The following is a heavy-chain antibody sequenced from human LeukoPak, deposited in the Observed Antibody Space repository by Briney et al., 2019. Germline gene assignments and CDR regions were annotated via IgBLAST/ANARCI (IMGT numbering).Heavy chain of an antibody. CDR3: GRVVPTGRAFDN. J-gene: IGHJ3*02. CDR1: GGSLNFHY. V-gene: IGHV4-59*11. Sequence: SETLSLTCSVSGGSLNFHYWTWIRQPPGKGLEYIGDIYYNGGTAYAPSLKSRVTMSLDTTKNQVFLRLDSVTAADTAVYFCGRVVPTGRAFDNWGRGTMVTVSS. CDR2: IYYNGGT. D-gene: IGHD2-21*01.